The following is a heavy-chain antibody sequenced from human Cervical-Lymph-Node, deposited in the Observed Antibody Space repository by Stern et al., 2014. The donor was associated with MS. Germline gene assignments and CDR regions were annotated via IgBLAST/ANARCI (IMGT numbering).Heavy chain of an antibody. CDR1: GCTFTSYA. CDR3: ARGPLRYFDWLPMYGMDV. V-gene: IGHV1-3*01. D-gene: IGHD3-9*01. Sequence: VQLVQSGAEVKKPGASVKVSSKASGCTFTSYAMHWVRQAPGQRLEWMGWINAGNGNTKYSQKFQGRVTITRDTSASTAYMELSSLRSEDTAVYYCARGPLRYFDWLPMYGMDVWGQGTTVTVSS. J-gene: IGHJ6*02. CDR2: INAGNGNT.